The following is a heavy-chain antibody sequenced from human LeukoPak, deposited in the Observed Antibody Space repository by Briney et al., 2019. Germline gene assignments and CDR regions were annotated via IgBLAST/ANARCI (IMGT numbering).Heavy chain of an antibody. V-gene: IGHV4-61*02. J-gene: IGHJ6*03. CDR1: GGSISSGSYY. CDR3: ARDPAGLQNYYYYMDV. CDR2: IYTSGST. D-gene: IGHD4-11*01. Sequence: SETLSLTCTVSGGSISSGSYYWSWIRQLAGKGLEWIGRIYTSGSTNYNPSLKSRVTISVDTSKNQFSLKLSSVTAADTAVYYCARDPAGLQNYYYYMDVWGKGTTVTVSS.